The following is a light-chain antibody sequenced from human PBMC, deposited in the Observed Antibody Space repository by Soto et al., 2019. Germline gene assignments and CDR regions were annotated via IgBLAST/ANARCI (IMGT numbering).Light chain of an antibody. Sequence: QSVLTQPPSVSAAPGQRVTISCSGSSSNIGNNYVSWYRQLPGTAPKLLIYDNNRRPSGISDRFSGSKSGTSATLDITGLQTGDEADYYCGTWDSSLNGVVFGGVTKLTVL. CDR2: DNN. CDR1: SSNIGNNY. J-gene: IGLJ2*01. V-gene: IGLV1-51*01. CDR3: GTWDSSLNGVV.